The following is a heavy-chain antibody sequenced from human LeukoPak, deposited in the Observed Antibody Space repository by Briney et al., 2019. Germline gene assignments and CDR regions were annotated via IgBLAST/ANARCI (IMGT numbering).Heavy chain of an antibody. D-gene: IGHD3-10*01. CDR1: SGSISGYF. Sequence: SETLSLTCTVASGSISGYFWSWIRQPPGKGLEWIGYIYYSGTTYYHPSLKSRVTMSLDTSKNQFSLRLSSVTAADTAVYYCAARLSGSGTYFEFYYYMDVWGKGTTVTVSS. J-gene: IGHJ6*03. CDR2: IYYSGTT. V-gene: IGHV4-59*12. CDR3: AARLSGSGTYFEFYYYMDV.